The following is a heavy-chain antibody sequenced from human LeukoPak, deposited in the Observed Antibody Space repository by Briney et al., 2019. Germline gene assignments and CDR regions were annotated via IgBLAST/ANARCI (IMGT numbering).Heavy chain of an antibody. J-gene: IGHJ3*02. CDR3: ARAGVWDYSDSSGYHNAAFDI. V-gene: IGHV1-2*02. D-gene: IGHD3-22*01. CDR2: INPSSGGT. Sequence: ASVKVSCKASGYTFTDYYMHWVRQAPGQGLEWMGWINPSSGGTNYAQKFQGRVTVTRDTSISTAYMDLSRLRSDNAAVYYCARAGVWDYSDSSGYHNAAFDIWGQGTMVTVSS. CDR1: GYTFTDYY.